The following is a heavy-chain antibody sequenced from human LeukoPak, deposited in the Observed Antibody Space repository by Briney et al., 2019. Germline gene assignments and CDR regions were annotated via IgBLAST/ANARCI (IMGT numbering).Heavy chain of an antibody. J-gene: IGHJ3*02. CDR1: GGSVNSDNYY. D-gene: IGHD6-25*01. CDR3: ARVRAAGDAFDI. CDR2: IYYSGST. V-gene: IGHV4-61*01. Sequence: PSETLSLTGSVSGGSVNSDNYYWSWIRQPPGKALEWMGYIYYSGSTNYNPSLKSRVTVSVDTSKNQFSLRLTSVTAADTAIYYCARVRAAGDAFDIWGQGTVVTVSS.